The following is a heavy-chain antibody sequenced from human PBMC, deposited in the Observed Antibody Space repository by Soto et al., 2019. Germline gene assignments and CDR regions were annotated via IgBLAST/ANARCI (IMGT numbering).Heavy chain of an antibody. D-gene: IGHD1-26*01. J-gene: IGHJ6*02. V-gene: IGHV3-48*01. CDR2: ISSSSSTI. CDR3: AKDRPSGSRPSNPGMDV. Sequence: GGSLRLSCAASGFTFSSYSMNWVRQAPGKGLEWVSYISSSSSTIYYADSVKGRFTISRDNAKTSLYLQMNSLRAEDTAVYYCAKDRPSGSRPSNPGMDVWGQGTPVTVSS. CDR1: GFTFSSYS.